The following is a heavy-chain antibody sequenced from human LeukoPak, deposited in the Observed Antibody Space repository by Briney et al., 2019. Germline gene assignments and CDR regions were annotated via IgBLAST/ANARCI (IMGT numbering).Heavy chain of an antibody. CDR2: IIPIFGTA. CDR3: AILCGGDCYFAKHVDY. J-gene: IGHJ4*02. V-gene: IGHV1-69*05. D-gene: IGHD2-21*02. CDR1: GYTFTSYG. Sequence: ASVKVSCKASGYTFTSYGISWVRQAPGQGLEWMGGIIPIFGTANYAQKFQGRVTITTDESTSTAYMELSSLRSEDTAVYYCAILCGGDCYFAKHVDYWGQGTLVTVSS.